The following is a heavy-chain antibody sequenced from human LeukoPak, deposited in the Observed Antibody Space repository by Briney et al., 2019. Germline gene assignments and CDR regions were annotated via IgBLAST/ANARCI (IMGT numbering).Heavy chain of an antibody. CDR1: GGSISSGSYY. D-gene: IGHD1-14*01. CDR3: AGYNLLRGVDY. J-gene: IGHJ4*02. V-gene: IGHV4-61*09. Sequence: SQTLSLTCTVSGGSISSGSYYWSWIRQPAGKGLEWIGEINHSGSTNYNPSLKSRVTISVDTSKNQFSLKLSSVTAADTAVYYCAGYNLLRGVDYWGQGTLVTVSS. CDR2: INHSGST.